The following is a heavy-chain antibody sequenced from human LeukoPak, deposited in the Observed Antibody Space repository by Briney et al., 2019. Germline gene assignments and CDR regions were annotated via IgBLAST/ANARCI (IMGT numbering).Heavy chain of an antibody. CDR3: STLKETDY. V-gene: IGHV1-2*02. J-gene: IGHJ4*02. Sequence: GASVKVSCKTSGYTFTDYYMHWVRQAPGQGLEWMGWINPNGGDTNYAQKFQGRVTMTRDTSISTAYIELSWLTSDDTAVYHCSTLKETDYWGQGTLVTVSS. CDR1: GYTFTDYY. CDR2: INPNGGDT.